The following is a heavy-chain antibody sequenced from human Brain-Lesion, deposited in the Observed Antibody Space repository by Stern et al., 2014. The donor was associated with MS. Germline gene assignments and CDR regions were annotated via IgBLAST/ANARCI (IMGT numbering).Heavy chain of an antibody. Sequence: VQLEESGPGLVKPSQTLSLTCTVSGGAVSSGDRYWSWIRQHPEKGLGWIGYISYSGNTYYNPSLESRVTISMDRSKNQFSLKLRAVTAADTAVYYCARVTEFLRFFYPDYWGQGIRVTVFS. J-gene: IGHJ4*02. CDR3: ARVTEFLRFFYPDY. D-gene: IGHD3-3*01. CDR1: GGAVSSGDRY. CDR2: ISYSGNT. V-gene: IGHV4-31*03.